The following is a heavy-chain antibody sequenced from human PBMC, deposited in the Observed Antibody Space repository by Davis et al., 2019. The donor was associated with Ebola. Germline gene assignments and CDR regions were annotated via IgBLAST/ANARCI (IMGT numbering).Heavy chain of an antibody. CDR2: IIPIFGTA. D-gene: IGHD3-10*01. CDR1: GGTFSSYA. J-gene: IGHJ5*02. CDR3: ARDITMVLSGWFDP. V-gene: IGHV1-69*13. Sequence: AASVKVSCKASGGTFSSYAISWVRQAPGQGLEWMGGIIPIFGTANYAQKFQGRVTITADESTSTAYMELSSLRSEDTAVYYCARDITMVLSGWFDPWGQGTLVTVSS.